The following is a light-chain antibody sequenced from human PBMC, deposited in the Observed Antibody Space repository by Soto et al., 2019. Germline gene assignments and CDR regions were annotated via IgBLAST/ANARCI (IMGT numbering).Light chain of an antibody. CDR3: CSYAGSSTYV. J-gene: IGLJ1*01. CDR2: EGS. V-gene: IGLV2-23*01. CDR1: SSDVGNYNF. Sequence: QSVLTQPASVSGSPGQSITISCTGTSSDVGNYNFVSWYQQHPGKAPKLMIYEGSKRPSGVSNRFSGSKSGNTASLTIFGLQAEDEADYYCCSYAGSSTYVFGTGTKVTVL.